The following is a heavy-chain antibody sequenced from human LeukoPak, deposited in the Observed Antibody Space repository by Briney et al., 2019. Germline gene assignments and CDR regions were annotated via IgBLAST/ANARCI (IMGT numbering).Heavy chain of an antibody. CDR1: GFTFSSYW. D-gene: IGHD4-23*01. J-gene: IGHJ4*02. Sequence: GGSLRLSCAASGFTFSSYWMHWVRQAPGKGLVWVSRISTDGSTTTYADSVKGRFTISRDNAKNTAYLQMNSLRAEDTAVYYCARDLAVGTFDYWGQGTLVTVSS. V-gene: IGHV3-74*01. CDR3: ARDLAVGTFDY. CDR2: ISTDGSTT.